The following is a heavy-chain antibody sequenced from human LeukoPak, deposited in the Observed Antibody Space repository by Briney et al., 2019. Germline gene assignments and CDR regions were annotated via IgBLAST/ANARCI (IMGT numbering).Heavy chain of an antibody. CDR3: ARVSGAYYYNYGVDV. CDR1: GFTFSSYA. J-gene: IGHJ6*02. Sequence: GGSLRLSCAASGFTFSSYAMSWVRQAPGKGLEWVSAISGSGGSTYYADSVKGRFTISRDNAQNSLYLQMNSLRAEDTAVYYCARVSGAYYYNYGVDVWGRGTTVTVSS. D-gene: IGHD6-25*01. CDR2: ISGSGGST. V-gene: IGHV3-23*01.